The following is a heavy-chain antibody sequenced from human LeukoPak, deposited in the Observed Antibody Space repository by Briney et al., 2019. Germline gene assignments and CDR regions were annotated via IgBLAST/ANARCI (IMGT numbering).Heavy chain of an antibody. D-gene: IGHD2-2*01. V-gene: IGHV4-34*01. CDR1: GGSFSGYY. Sequence: SETLSLTCAVYGGSFSGYYWSWIRQPPGKGLEWIGEINHSGSTNYNPSLKSRVTISVDTSKNQFSLKLSSVTAADTAVYYCASGRVPAAMWFDPWGQGTLVTVSS. CDR3: ASGRVPAAMWFDP. J-gene: IGHJ5*02. CDR2: INHSGST.